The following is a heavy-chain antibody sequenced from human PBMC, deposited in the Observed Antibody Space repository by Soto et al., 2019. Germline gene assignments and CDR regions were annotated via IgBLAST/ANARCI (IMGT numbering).Heavy chain of an antibody. Sequence: QVQLVQSGAEVKKPGASVKVSCKASGYTFTSYYMHWVRQAPGQGLEWMGIINPSGGSTSYAQKVQGRVPMTRETSTSTVYMELSSLRSEDTAVYYCARDRIVGATTDYYYYGMDVWGQGTTVTVSS. CDR3: ARDRIVGATTDYYYYGMDV. D-gene: IGHD1-26*01. CDR1: GYTFTSYY. CDR2: INPSGGST. V-gene: IGHV1-46*01. J-gene: IGHJ6*02.